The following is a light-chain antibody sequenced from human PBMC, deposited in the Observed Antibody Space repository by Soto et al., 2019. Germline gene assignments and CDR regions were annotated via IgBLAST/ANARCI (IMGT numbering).Light chain of an antibody. Sequence: QSALTQPASVSGSPGQSITICCTGTSSDVGSYNLVSWYQQHPGKAPKLMIYEGSKRPSGVSNRFSGSKSGNTASLTISGLQAEDEADYYCCSYAGSRVFGGGTQLTVL. J-gene: IGLJ3*02. V-gene: IGLV2-23*01. CDR2: EGS. CDR3: CSYAGSRV. CDR1: SSDVGSYNL.